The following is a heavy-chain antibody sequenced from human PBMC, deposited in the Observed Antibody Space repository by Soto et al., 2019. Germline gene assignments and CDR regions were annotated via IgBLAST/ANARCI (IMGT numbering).Heavy chain of an antibody. D-gene: IGHD1-26*01. CDR2: IHHTGDN. Sequence: LSLTCAVSGGSMKNNDWWSWVRQSPGQGLELIGEIHHTGDNKYNPSLRSRVTMSVDTSKKHVSLQLNSVTGADTAVYYCARGSALGTFGLDVWGQGXTVTVSS. J-gene: IGHJ6*02. CDR1: GGSMKNNDW. V-gene: IGHV4-4*02. CDR3: ARGSALGTFGLDV.